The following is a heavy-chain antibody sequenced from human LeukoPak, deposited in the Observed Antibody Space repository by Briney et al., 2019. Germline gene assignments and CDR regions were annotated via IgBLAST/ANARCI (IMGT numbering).Heavy chain of an antibody. V-gene: IGHV4-59*11. CDR1: GGSISSHY. CDR3: AREGGYSYGVDY. D-gene: IGHD5-18*01. CDR2: IYYSGST. Sequence: PSETLSLTCTVSGGSISSHYWSWIRQPPGKGLEWIGYIYYSGSTKYNPSLKSRVTISVDTSKNQFSLKLSSVTAADTAVYYCAREGGYSYGVDYWGQGTLVTVSS. J-gene: IGHJ4*02.